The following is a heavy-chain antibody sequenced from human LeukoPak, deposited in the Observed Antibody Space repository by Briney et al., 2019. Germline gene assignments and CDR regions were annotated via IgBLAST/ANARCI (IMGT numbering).Heavy chain of an antibody. CDR1: GGSISSSSYY. CDR2: IYYSGST. CDR3: ARQRFLEWFH. D-gene: IGHD3-3*01. V-gene: IGHV4-39*01. J-gene: IGHJ4*02. Sequence: SETLSLTCTVSGGSISSSSYYWGWIRQPPGKGLEWIGSIYYSGSTNYNPSLKSRVTISVDTSKNQFSLKLSSVTAADTAVYYCARQRFLEWFHWGQGTLVTVSS.